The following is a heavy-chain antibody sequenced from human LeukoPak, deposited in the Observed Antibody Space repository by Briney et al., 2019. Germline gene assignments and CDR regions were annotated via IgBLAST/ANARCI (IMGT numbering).Heavy chain of an antibody. CDR2: INWNGGRT. CDR3: ARVIVGATRWFDP. J-gene: IGHJ5*02. V-gene: IGHV3-20*04. D-gene: IGHD1-26*01. Sequence: GGSLRLSCAASGFTFDDYGMSWVRQAPGKGLEWVSDINWNGGRTGYTDSVKGRFTISRDNAKNSLYLQMNSLRAEDTALYYYARVIVGATRWFDPWGQGTLVTVSS. CDR1: GFTFDDYG.